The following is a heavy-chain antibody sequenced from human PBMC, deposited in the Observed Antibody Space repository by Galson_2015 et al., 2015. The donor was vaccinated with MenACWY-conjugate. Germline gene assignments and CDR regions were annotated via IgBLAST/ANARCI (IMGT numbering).Heavy chain of an antibody. CDR2: IYPRDSET. CDR3: ARRRSSTSGGHWFDP. V-gene: IGHV5-51*01. Sequence: EWMGIIYPRDSETTYSPTFQGQVTISADKSISAAYLQWSSLKPSDTAIYYCARRRSSTSGGHWFDPWGQGTLVTVSS. D-gene: IGHD2-2*01. J-gene: IGHJ5*02.